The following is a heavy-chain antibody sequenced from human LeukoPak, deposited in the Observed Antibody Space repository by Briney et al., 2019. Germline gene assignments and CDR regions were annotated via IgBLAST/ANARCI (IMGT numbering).Heavy chain of an antibody. V-gene: IGHV1-8*01. CDR1: GYTFTNYD. CDR3: ARGLTYCSSTSCYTLDY. J-gene: IGHJ4*02. D-gene: IGHD2-2*02. CDR2: MNPNSGNT. Sequence: ASVKVSCKASGYTFTNYDINWVRQDTGQGLEWMGWMNPNSGNTGYAQKFQGRVTLTRNTSISTAYMELSSLRSEDTAVYYCARGLTYCSSTSCYTLDYWGQGTLVTVSS.